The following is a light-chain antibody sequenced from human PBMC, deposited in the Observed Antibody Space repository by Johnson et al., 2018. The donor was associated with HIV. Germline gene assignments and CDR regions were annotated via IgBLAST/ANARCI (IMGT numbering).Light chain of an antibody. J-gene: IGLJ1*01. V-gene: IGLV1-51*02. CDR1: SANIGDNS. CDR3: GTWYNSLSGYV. CDR2: ENN. Sequence: QSVLTQPPSVSAAPGQKVTISCSGSSANIGDNSVSWYHQLPGTAPKLLIYENNKRPSGIPDRFSGSKSGLSATMGIPGMQTGDEPDYYCGTWYNSLSGYVFGTGTKVTVL.